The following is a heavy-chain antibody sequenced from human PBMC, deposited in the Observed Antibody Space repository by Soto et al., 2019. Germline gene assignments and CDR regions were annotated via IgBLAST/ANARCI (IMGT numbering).Heavy chain of an antibody. Sequence: QLQLQESGPGLVKPSETLSLTCTVSGGSISSSSYYWGWIRQPPGKGLEWIGSIYYSGSTYYNPSLKSRVTISVDTSKNQFSLKLSSVTAADTAVYYCARLCGGSYWENWFDPWGQGTLVTVSS. CDR2: IYYSGST. V-gene: IGHV4-39*01. D-gene: IGHD1-26*01. J-gene: IGHJ5*02. CDR1: GGSISSSSYY. CDR3: ARLCGGSYWENWFDP.